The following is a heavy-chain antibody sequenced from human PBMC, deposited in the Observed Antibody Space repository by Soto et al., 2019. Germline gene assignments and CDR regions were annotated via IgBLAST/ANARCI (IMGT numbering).Heavy chain of an antibody. Sequence: EVQLEESGGGSVQLGESLRVSCVASGFSFRNQWMHWVRQVAGKGLVWVSRINGDGTRTSYADFVKGRFTVSRDNARNLLFLQLNSLAVDDSGVYHCARGGGAGRGDAIDMWGPGTTVAVTS. V-gene: IGHV3-74*01. CDR1: GFSFRNQW. J-gene: IGHJ3*02. CDR2: INGDGTRT. CDR3: ARGGGAGRGDAIDM. D-gene: IGHD3-10*01.